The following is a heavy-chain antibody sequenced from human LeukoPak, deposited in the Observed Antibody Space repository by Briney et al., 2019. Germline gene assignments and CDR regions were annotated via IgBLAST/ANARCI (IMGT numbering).Heavy chain of an antibody. V-gene: IGHV3-7*03. CDR2: IEQDGSER. CDR3: ARGTVRFFSDY. CDR1: GFTFSSYW. D-gene: IGHD3-3*01. Sequence: GGALRLSCAASGFTFSSYWMSWVRQAPGKGLEWVANIEQDGSERYYVDSVKGRFTISRDNSKNTLYLQMNSLRAEDTAVYYCARGTVRFFSDYWGQGTLVTVSS. J-gene: IGHJ4*02.